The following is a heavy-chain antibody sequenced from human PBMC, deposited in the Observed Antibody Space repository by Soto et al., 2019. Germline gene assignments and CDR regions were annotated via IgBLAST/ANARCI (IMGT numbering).Heavy chain of an antibody. D-gene: IGHD1-26*01. V-gene: IGHV1-69*01. J-gene: IGHJ4*02. CDR3: ARDGGRHCGGIDY. CDR2: IIPIFGTA. CDR1: GGTFSSYS. Sequence: QVQLVQSGAEVKKPGSSVKVSCKASGGTFSSYSINWVRQAPGQGLEWMGEIIPIFGTANYAQKFQGRVTSTAEESTGTAYMELSSLRSEDTAVYYCARDGGRHCGGIDYWGQGTLVTVSS.